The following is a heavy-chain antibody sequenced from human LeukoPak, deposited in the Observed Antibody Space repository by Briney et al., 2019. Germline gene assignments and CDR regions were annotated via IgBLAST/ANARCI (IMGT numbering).Heavy chain of an antibody. CDR1: GGSFSGYY. CDR3: ARGRTYTGLLILRYYYYMDV. CDR2: INHSGST. J-gene: IGHJ6*03. V-gene: IGHV4-34*01. Sequence: PSETLSLTCAVYGGSFSGYYWSWIRQPPGKGLEWIGEINHSGSTNYNPSLKSRVTISVDTSKNQFSLKLSSVTAADTAVYYCARGRTYTGLLILRYYYYMDVWGKGTTVTVSS. D-gene: IGHD2-8*01.